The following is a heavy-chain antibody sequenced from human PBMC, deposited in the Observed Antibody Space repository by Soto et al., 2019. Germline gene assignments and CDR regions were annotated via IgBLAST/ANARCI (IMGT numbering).Heavy chain of an antibody. CDR1: GYTFSSIG. D-gene: IGHD3-10*01. CDR2: ISPHKDDT. V-gene: IGHV1-18*01. Sequence: QVQLVQSGAEVKKPGASVTVSCKTSGYTFSSIGISWVRQAPGQGLEWMGWISPHKDDTYYAQRLQGRVTRTTDTSTSTAYMEMRSLRTDDTAVYFCVRDLDGSGSYYTNYWGQGTLVTVSS. J-gene: IGHJ4*02. CDR3: VRDLDGSGSYYTNY.